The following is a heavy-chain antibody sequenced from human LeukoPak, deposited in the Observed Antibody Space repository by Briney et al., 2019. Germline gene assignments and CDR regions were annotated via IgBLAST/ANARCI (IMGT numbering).Heavy chain of an antibody. CDR1: GASY. Sequence: SETLSLTCTVSGASYWGWVRQSPEMGLEWIGSIYSTGGTYYNPSLKSRLTISLDTSKRQFSLKMTSMTAADTAVYYCARGYGSRVGSSDGFDPWGQGTLVTVSS. D-gene: IGHD6-13*01. CDR3: ARGYGSRVGSSDGFDP. V-gene: IGHV4-39*07. J-gene: IGHJ5*02. CDR2: IYSTGGT.